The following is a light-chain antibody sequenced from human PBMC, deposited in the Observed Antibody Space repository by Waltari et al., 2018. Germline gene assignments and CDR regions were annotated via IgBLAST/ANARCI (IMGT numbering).Light chain of an antibody. CDR3: QQYSNYYT. J-gene: IGKJ2*01. CDR2: KAS. Sequence: IQITQSPSTLSASVGDTVTFTCGASESISTWLAWYQQRPGKATKIMIYKASYLETVVPARCSGSGSGTEFILTISSLRPDDSATYYCQQYSNYYTFGQGTKLEIK. V-gene: IGKV1-5*03. CDR1: ESISTW.